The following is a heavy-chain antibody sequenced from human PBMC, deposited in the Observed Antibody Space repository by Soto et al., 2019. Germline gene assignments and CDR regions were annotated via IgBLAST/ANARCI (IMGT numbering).Heavy chain of an antibody. J-gene: IGHJ5*02. Sequence: EVQLVESGGGLVKPGGSLRLSCAASGFTFSSYSMNWVRQAPGKGLEWVSSISSSGSYMYYADSVKGRFTISRDNAKDSLFLQMSSLTGDDTAVYYCASDASYYYGQTNWFDPWGQGTLVTVSS. V-gene: IGHV3-21*01. CDR2: ISSSGSYM. CDR1: GFTFSSYS. CDR3: ASDASYYYGQTNWFDP. D-gene: IGHD3-10*01.